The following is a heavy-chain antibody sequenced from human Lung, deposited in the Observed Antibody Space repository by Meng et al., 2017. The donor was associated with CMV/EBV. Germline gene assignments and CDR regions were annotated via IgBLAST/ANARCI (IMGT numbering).Heavy chain of an antibody. V-gene: IGHV4-39*07. J-gene: IGHJ5*02. Sequence: SXTLSLXCSVSGGSISSNSYYWGWIRQPPGKGLEWIGSMYYSGSTYYNPSLKSRVTISVDTSKKQISLKLSSVTAADTAVYYCARGYYSDSSGHYYANPHWFEPWXRGNXVNGAS. CDR1: GGSISSNSYY. CDR2: MYYSGST. D-gene: IGHD3-22*01. CDR3: ARGYYSDSSGHYYANPHWFEP.